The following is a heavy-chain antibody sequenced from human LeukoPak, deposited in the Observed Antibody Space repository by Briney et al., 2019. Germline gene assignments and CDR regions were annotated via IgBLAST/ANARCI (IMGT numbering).Heavy chain of an antibody. D-gene: IGHD3-9*01. CDR1: GYTLTELS. CDR2: FDPEDGET. Sequence: ASVKVSCKVSGYTLTELSMHWVRQAPGKGLEWMGGFDPEDGETIYAQRFQGRVTMTEDTSTDTAYMELSRLRPDDTAVYYCARGTYYAILTGFRTHRPFDYWGQGTLVTVSS. V-gene: IGHV1-24*01. CDR3: ARGTYYAILTGFRTHRPFDY. J-gene: IGHJ4*02.